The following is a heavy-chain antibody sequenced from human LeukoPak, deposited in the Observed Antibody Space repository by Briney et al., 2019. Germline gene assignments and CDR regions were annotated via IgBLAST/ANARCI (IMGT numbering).Heavy chain of an antibody. V-gene: IGHV3-30*01. J-gene: IGHJ6*02. CDR1: GFTFSNYA. CDR3: ARDGLDIVVVPAAMVSTDYYYYYGMDV. CDR2: ISSGGTYE. Sequence: GKSLRLSCAASGFTFSNYAMHWVRQAPGKGLEWVSLISSGGTYEYYADSVKGRFTISRDNSKNTLYLQMNSLRAEDTAVYYCARDGLDIVVVPAAMVSTDYYYYYGMDVWGQGTTVTVSS. D-gene: IGHD2-2*03.